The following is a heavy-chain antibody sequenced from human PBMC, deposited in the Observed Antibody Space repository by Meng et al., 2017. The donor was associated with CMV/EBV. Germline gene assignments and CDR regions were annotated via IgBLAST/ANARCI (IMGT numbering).Heavy chain of an antibody. CDR2: IWYDGSNK. V-gene: IGHV3-30*02. D-gene: IGHD2-15*01. J-gene: IGHJ4*02. CDR3: AKGEMVVSDY. CDR1: GFTFSVSG. Sequence: GESLKISCAAPGFTFSVSGMHWVRQAPGKGLEWVAFIWYDGSNKNFADSVKGRFTISRDNSKNTLYLQMNSLRAEDTAVYYCAKGEMVVSDYWGQGTLVTVSS.